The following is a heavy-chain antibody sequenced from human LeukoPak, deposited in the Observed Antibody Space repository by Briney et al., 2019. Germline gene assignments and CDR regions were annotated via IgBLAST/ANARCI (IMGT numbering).Heavy chain of an antibody. CDR1: GFTFSNYA. CDR2: ISGSGGST. V-gene: IGHV3-23*01. Sequence: GGSLRLSCAASGFTFSNYAMSWARQAPGKGLEWVSAISGSGGSTFYADSVKGRFTISRDNSKNTLYLQMNSLRAENTAVYYCTKGTIWLPFDYWGQGPLVTVSS. D-gene: IGHD5-18*01. J-gene: IGHJ4*02. CDR3: TKGTIWLPFDY.